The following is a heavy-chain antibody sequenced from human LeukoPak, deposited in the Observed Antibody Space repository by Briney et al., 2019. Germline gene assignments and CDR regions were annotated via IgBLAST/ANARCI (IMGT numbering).Heavy chain of an antibody. J-gene: IGHJ4*02. CDR1: GFTLSSYA. D-gene: IGHD3-3*01. V-gene: IGHV3-23*01. CDR2: ISDSGNT. Sequence: SGGSLRLSCAASGFTLSSYAMSWVRQAPGKGLEWVSAISDSGNTYHADSVKGRFTISRDNSKNTLYLQMNSLRGDDRAMYYCARAYGTNGYYQLAIDSWGQGTLVTVSS. CDR3: ARAYGTNGYYQLAIDS.